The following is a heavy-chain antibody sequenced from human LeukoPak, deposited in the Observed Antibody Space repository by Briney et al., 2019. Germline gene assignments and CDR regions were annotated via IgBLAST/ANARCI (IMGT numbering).Heavy chain of an antibody. CDR2: ISSSSSTI. V-gene: IGHV3-48*04. CDR1: GFTFSSYS. D-gene: IGHD2-2*02. J-gene: IGHJ4*02. CDR3: ARVSDQLLYSHFDY. Sequence: PGGSLRLSCAASGFTFSSYSMNWVRQAPGKGLEWVSYISSSSSTIYYADSVKGRFTISRDNAKNSLYLQMNSLRAEDTAVYYCARVSDQLLYSHFDYWGQGTLVTVSS.